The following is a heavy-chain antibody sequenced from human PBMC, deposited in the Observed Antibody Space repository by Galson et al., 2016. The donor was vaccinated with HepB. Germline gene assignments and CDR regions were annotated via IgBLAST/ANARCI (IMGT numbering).Heavy chain of an antibody. CDR3: ARIPKEGVAPFGYFDY. V-gene: IGHV4-59*01. CDR1: AGSITSNY. Sequence: SETLSLTCIVSAGSITSNYWTWIRQPSGKGLEWIGYLYNSGSTKCNPSLKSRVTIPGDTSKSHLTLKLSSVTGADTAVYYCARIPKEGVAPFGYFDYWGQGTLVTVSS. J-gene: IGHJ4*02. CDR2: LYNSGST. D-gene: IGHD2-15*01.